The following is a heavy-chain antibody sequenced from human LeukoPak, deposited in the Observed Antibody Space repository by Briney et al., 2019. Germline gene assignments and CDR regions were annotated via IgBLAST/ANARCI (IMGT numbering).Heavy chain of an antibody. CDR2: TYYRSKWYN. V-gene: IGHV6-1*01. J-gene: IGHJ5*02. Sequence: SQTLSLTCAISGDSVSSNSAGWNWIRQSPSRGLEWLGRTYYRSKWYNDYAVSVKSRITINPDTSKNQFSLQLNSVTPEDTAVYYCAREGVVVPAAIRGPNWFDPWGQGTLVTVSS. CDR3: AREGVVVPAAIRGPNWFDP. D-gene: IGHD2-2*02. CDR1: GDSVSSNSAG.